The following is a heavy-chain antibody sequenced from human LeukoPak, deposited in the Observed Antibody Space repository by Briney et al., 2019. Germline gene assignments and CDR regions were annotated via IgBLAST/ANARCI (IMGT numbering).Heavy chain of an antibody. J-gene: IGHJ5*01. CDR1: GGTFSSYA. D-gene: IGHD3-22*01. Sequence: SVKVSCKASGGTFSSYAISWVRQAPGQGLEWMGGIIPIFGTANYAQKFQGRITVTTDTSTSTVYMELRNLRSDDTAVYYCARDLWNFYDDSGYNRDVDSWGQGTLVTVSS. V-gene: IGHV1-69*05. CDR3: ARDLWNFYDDSGYNRDVDS. CDR2: IIPIFGTA.